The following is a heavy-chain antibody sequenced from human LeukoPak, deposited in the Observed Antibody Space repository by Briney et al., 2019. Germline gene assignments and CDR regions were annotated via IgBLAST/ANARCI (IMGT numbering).Heavy chain of an antibody. CDR2: IYSGGST. CDR3: ARGYGDYEPDAFDI. CDR1: GFTVSSNY. D-gene: IGHD4-17*01. Sequence: GGSLRLSCAASGFTVSSNYMSWVRQAPGKGLEWVSVIYSGGSTYYADSVKGRFTISRDNSKNTLYLQMNSLRAEDTAVYYCARGYGDYEPDAFDIWGQGTLVTVSS. J-gene: IGHJ3*02. V-gene: IGHV3-66*02.